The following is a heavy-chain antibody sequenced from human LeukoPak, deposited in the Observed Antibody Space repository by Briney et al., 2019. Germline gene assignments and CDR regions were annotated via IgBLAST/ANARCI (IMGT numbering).Heavy chain of an antibody. CDR1: GGSIGSYF. Sequence: PSETLSLTCTVSGGSIGSYFWSWIRQPPGKGLEWIGYNGGSTKYNPSLKSRVTIPADTSKNQFSLKLSSVTAADTAVYYCARGRGYGGNYLRAFDIWGQGTMVSVSS. CDR3: ARGRGYGGNYLRAFDI. J-gene: IGHJ3*02. CDR2: NGGST. V-gene: IGHV4-59*08. D-gene: IGHD1-26*01.